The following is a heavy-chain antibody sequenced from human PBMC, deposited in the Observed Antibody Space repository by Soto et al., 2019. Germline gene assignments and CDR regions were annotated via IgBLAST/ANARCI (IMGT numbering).Heavy chain of an antibody. CDR3: AGTYYYDRSGYFPQH. J-gene: IGHJ1*01. CDR2: TYYSGST. Sequence: PSETLSLTCNVSGGSISSGEYYWSWIRQPPGKGLEWIGYTYYSGSTYYNPSLKSRVAISVDTSKNQFSLKLSSVTAADTAVYYCAGTYYYDRSGYFPQHWGQGTMVTVSS. D-gene: IGHD3-22*01. V-gene: IGHV4-30-4*01. CDR1: GGSISSGEYY.